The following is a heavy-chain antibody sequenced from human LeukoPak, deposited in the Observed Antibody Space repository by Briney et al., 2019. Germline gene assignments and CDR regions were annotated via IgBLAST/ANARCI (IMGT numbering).Heavy chain of an antibody. CDR2: IYRGGNT. Sequence: SETLSLTCTVSGGSISSGGYYWGWIRQPPGKGLEWIGTIYRGGNTYYNPSLKSRVTISVDTSKNQFSLKLSSVTAADTAVYFCATRPEQQLVLDYWGQGTLVTVSS. CDR1: GGSISSGGYY. CDR3: ATRPEQQLVLDY. D-gene: IGHD6-13*01. V-gene: IGHV4-39*07. J-gene: IGHJ4*02.